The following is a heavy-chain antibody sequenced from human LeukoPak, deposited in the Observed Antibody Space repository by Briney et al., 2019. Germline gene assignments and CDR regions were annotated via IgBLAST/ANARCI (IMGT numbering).Heavy chain of an antibody. V-gene: IGHV3-33*01. CDR2: IWYDGSNK. J-gene: IGHJ4*02. CDR1: GFTFSSYG. CDR3: ARDIYYDSSGFDY. Sequence: GGSLRLSCAASGFTFSSYGMPWVRQAPGKGLEWVAVIWYDGSNKYYADSVKGRFTISRDNSKNTLYLQMNSLRAEDTAVYYCARDIYYDSSGFDYWGQGTLVTVSS. D-gene: IGHD3-22*01.